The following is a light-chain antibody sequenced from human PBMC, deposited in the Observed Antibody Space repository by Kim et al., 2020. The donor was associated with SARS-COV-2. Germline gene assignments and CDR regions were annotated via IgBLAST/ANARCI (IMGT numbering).Light chain of an antibody. V-gene: IGLV3-1*01. Sequence: SYELTQPPSVSVSPGQTASITCSGDKLGDKYACWYQQKPGQSHVLVIYQDSKRHSGIPERFSGSNSGNTATLTISGTQAMDEADYYCQAWDSSTGVFGTGTKVTVL. CDR3: QAWDSSTGV. J-gene: IGLJ1*01. CDR1: KLGDKY. CDR2: QDS.